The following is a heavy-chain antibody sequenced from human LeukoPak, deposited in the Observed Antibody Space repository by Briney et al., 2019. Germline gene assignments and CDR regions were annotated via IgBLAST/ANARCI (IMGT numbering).Heavy chain of an antibody. CDR1: GLTFSNYA. CDR3: AKSETYGSGNSPYYDYYYMDV. J-gene: IGHJ6*03. Sequence: PGGSLRLSCAASGLTFSNYAMSWVRQAPGKGLEWVSSISGSGAGTYYADSVKGRFTISRDISKNTLYLQMKSLRAEDAAVYYCAKSETYGSGNSPYYDYYYMDVWGKGTTVTVSS. V-gene: IGHV3-23*01. D-gene: IGHD3-10*01. CDR2: ISGSGAGT.